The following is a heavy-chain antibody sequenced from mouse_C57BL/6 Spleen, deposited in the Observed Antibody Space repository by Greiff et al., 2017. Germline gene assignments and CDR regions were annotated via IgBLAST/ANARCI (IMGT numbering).Heavy chain of an antibody. J-gene: IGHJ1*03. CDR2: INPYNGDT. CDR3: ARSLYDYDVWYFDV. Sequence: EVQLQQSGPELVKPGDSVKISCKASGYSFTGYFMNWVMQSHGKSLEWIGRINPYNGDTFYNQKFKGKATLTVDKSSSTAHMELRSLTSEDSAVXECARSLYDYDVWYFDVWGTGTTVTVSS. CDR1: GYSFTGYF. D-gene: IGHD2-4*01. V-gene: IGHV1-20*01.